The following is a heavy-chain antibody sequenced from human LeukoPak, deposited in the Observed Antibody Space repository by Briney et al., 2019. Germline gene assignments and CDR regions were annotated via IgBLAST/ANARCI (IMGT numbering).Heavy chain of an antibody. J-gene: IGHJ4*02. D-gene: IGHD2-21*02. CDR3: ARTPWDCNDHYGY. CDR2: INQDGSEK. Sequence: PGGSLRLSCAASEFTFSSYWMSWVRQAPGKGLEWVANINQDGSEKNYVDSVKGRFTISRDNAKNSLYLQMNSLRADDTAVYYCARTPWDCNDHYGYWGQGTLVSVSS. V-gene: IGHV3-7*05. CDR1: EFTFSSYW.